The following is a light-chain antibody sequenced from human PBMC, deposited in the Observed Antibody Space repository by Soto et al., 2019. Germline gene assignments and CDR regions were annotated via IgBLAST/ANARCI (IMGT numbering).Light chain of an antibody. J-gene: IGKJ2*01. V-gene: IGKV1-12*01. CDR2: AAS. Sequence: DIQMTQSPSFVSASVGDRVTITCRASQDMSSWLAWYQQKPGKAPKLLIFAASTLHSGVPSRFSGSRSGTDFTLTISNLQPEDFATYYCHQAHTFPHTFGQGTKLEVK. CDR1: QDMSSW. CDR3: HQAHTFPHT.